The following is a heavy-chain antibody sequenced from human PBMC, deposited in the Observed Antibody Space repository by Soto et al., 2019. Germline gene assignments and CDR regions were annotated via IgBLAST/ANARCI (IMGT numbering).Heavy chain of an antibody. CDR2: IYHGGST. CDR3: AIEVDGSSKFED. CDR1: GASVTRDGPC. Sequence: QVQLLSAGSGLVKPSQTLSLTCSVSGASVTRDGPCWTWILQPPEKCLVVVASIYHGGSTFYDPSLRSRVTISLDRSKNQFSLKLTSVTAADTAVYYWAIEVDGSSKFEDCGQGTLVTGS. D-gene: IGHD4-4*01. V-gene: IGHV4-30-2*01. J-gene: IGHJ4*02.